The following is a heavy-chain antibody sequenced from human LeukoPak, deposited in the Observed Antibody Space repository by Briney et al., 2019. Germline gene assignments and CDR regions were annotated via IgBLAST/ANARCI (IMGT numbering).Heavy chain of an antibody. Sequence: GGSLRLSCTASRFTFSTYAMRWVRPAPGKGLEWVSSISGSGDTTYYTGSVKGRFTISRDNSKNALYLQMSSLRAEDTAVYYCAKSQRNDQQVVQRIDYWGQGTLVTVSS. CDR2: ISGSGDTT. V-gene: IGHV3-23*01. CDR3: AKSQRNDQQVVQRIDY. J-gene: IGHJ4*02. D-gene: IGHD2-2*01. CDR1: RFTFSTYA.